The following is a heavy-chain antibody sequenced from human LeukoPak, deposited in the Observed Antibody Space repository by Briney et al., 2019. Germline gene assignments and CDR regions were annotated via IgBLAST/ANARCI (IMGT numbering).Heavy chain of an antibody. V-gene: IGHV1-2*04. CDR2: INPNSGGT. D-gene: IGHD1-14*01. J-gene: IGHJ3*02. CDR1: GYTFTGYY. CDR3: ARDSITGRPYTLDI. Sequence: ASVKVSCKASGYTFTGYYMHWVRQAPGQGLEWMGWINPNSGGTNYAQKFQGWVTMTRDTSISTAYMELSRLRSDDTAVYYCARDSITGRPYTLDIWGQGTMVTVSS.